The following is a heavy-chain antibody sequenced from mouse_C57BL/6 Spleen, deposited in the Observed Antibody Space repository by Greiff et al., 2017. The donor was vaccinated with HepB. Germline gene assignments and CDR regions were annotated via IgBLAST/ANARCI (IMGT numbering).Heavy chain of an antibody. Sequence: QVQLQQSGAELVRPGASVTLSCKASGYTFTDYEMHWVKQTPVHGLEWIGAIDPETGGTAYNQKFKGKAILTADKSSSTAYMELRSLTSEDSAVYYCTRGALLRRGFAYWGQGTLVTVSA. CDR1: GYTFTDYE. CDR2: IDPETGGT. V-gene: IGHV1-15*01. J-gene: IGHJ3*01. D-gene: IGHD2-12*01. CDR3: TRGALLRRGFAY.